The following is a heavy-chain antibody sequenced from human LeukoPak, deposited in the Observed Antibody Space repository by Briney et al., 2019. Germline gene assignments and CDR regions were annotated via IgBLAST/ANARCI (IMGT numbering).Heavy chain of an antibody. CDR2: IYYSGST. J-gene: IGHJ5*02. CDR3: ASTTIFGVVTDDNWFDP. Sequence: SQTLSLTCTVSGGSINSGDYYWSWIRQPPGKGLEWIGYIYYSGSTYYNPSLKSRVTISVDTSKNQFSLKLSSVTAADTAVYYCASTTIFGVVTDDNWFDPWGQGTLVTVSS. D-gene: IGHD3-3*01. V-gene: IGHV4-30-4*08. CDR1: GGSINSGDYY.